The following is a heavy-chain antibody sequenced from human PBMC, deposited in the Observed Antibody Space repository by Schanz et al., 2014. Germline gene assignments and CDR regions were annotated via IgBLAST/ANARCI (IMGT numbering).Heavy chain of an antibody. CDR2: INPSGGST. V-gene: IGHV1-46*03. D-gene: IGHD6-13*01. CDR3: ARDGVDAAAGGNY. CDR1: GYTFTSDS. Sequence: QVQLVQSGDEVKKPGASMKVSCKASGYTFTSDSMHWVRQAPGQGLEWMGMINPSGGSTTYAQKFQGRVTMTRDTSTSTVYMELSSLRSEDTAVYYCARDGVDAAAGGNYWGQGTLXTVSS. J-gene: IGHJ4*02.